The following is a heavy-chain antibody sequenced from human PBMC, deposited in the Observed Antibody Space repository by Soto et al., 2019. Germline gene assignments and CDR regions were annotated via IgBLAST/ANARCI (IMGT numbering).Heavy chain of an antibody. J-gene: IGHJ6*02. V-gene: IGHV3-11*01. Sequence: GGSLRLSCAASGFTFSDYYMSWIRQAPGKGLERVSYISNICSTIYYVDSVKGRFTISRDNAKNSLYLQMNSLRAEDTAVYYCARDGPPCNYDFWSGYLCVHYYYGMDVWGQGTTVTVSS. CDR2: ISNICSTI. CDR1: GFTFSDYY. D-gene: IGHD3-3*01. CDR3: ARDGPPCNYDFWSGYLCVHYYYGMDV.